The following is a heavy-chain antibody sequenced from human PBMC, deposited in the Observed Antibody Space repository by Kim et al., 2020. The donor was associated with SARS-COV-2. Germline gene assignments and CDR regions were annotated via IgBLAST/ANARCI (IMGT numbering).Heavy chain of an antibody. D-gene: IGHD3-3*01. J-gene: IGHJ6*02. Sequence: GGSLRLSCTASGFTFSSYGMHWVRQAPGKGLEWVAVISYDGSNKYYADSVKGRFTISRDNSKNTLYLQMNSLRAEDTAVYYCAKDFSAIFGVVIAWDYYYGMDVWGQGTTVTVSS. V-gene: IGHV3-30*18. CDR2: ISYDGSNK. CDR3: AKDFSAIFGVVIAWDYYYGMDV. CDR1: GFTFSSYG.